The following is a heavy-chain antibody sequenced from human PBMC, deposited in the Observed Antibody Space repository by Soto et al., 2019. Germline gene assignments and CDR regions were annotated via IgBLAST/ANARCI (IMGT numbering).Heavy chain of an antibody. CDR1: GYTFTSYG. CDR3: ARDGRRAIVATIGRPFDY. Sequence: QVQLVQSGAEVMKPGASVKVSCKASGYTFTSYGISWVRQAPGQGLEWMGWISAYNGNTNYAQKLQGRVTMTTDTTTSTAYVELRSLRSDDTAVYYCARDGRRAIVATIGRPFDYWGQGTLVTVSS. D-gene: IGHD5-12*01. CDR2: ISAYNGNT. V-gene: IGHV1-18*04. J-gene: IGHJ4*02.